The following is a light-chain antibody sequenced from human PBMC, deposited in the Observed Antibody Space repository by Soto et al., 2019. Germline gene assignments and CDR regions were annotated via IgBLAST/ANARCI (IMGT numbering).Light chain of an antibody. CDR3: QQCTGIAYT. CDR2: AAS. J-gene: IGKJ2*01. CDR1: QTIDTY. V-gene: IGKV1-39*01. Sequence: DIQMTQSPSSLYASVGDRVTITCRASQTIDTYLNWYQQNPGKAPKLLIYAASTLQNGVPSRFGGSGSGTDFTLTISRLLPEDFATYFRQQCTGIAYTFGQGAKLEIK.